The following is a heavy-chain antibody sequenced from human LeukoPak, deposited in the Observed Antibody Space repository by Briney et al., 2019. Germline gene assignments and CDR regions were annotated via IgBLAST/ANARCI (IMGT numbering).Heavy chain of an antibody. Sequence: SVKVSCKASGGTFSSYAISWVRQALGQGLEWMGRIIPIFGTANYAQKFQGRVTITTDETTSTAYMELSSLRSEDTAVYYCARGPFQQWLVHYWGQGTLVTVSS. J-gene: IGHJ4*02. CDR3: ARGPFQQWLVHY. CDR2: IIPIFGTA. D-gene: IGHD6-19*01. V-gene: IGHV1-69*05. CDR1: GGTFSSYA.